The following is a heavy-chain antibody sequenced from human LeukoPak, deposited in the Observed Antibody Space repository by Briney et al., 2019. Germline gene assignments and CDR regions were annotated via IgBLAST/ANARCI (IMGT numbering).Heavy chain of an antibody. CDR3: ASGDGYLQPY. CDR1: GCSVSGKF. CDR2: IHYDGKI. V-gene: IGHV3-53*01. D-gene: IGHD2-21*01. Sequence: GGSLRLSCAASGCSVSGKFMSWVRQAPGKGLEWVSIIHYDGKIRYAGSVGGRFTIYRDDSENTLFLQMNSLRVDDTAVYFCASGDGYLQPYWGQGTLVTVSS. J-gene: IGHJ4*02.